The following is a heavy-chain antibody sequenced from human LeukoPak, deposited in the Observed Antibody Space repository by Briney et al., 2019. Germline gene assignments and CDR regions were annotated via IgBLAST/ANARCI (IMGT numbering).Heavy chain of an antibody. D-gene: IGHD3-3*01. J-gene: IGHJ4*02. V-gene: IGHV3-23*01. CDR3: AKDQVLRFLEWLLEGVFDY. CDR1: GFTFSSYA. CDR2: ISGSGGST. Sequence: GGSLRLSCAASGFTFSSYAMSWVRQAPGKGLEWVSAISGSGGSTYYADSVKGRFTISRDNSKNTLCLQMNSLRAEDTAVYYCAKDQVLRFLEWLLEGVFDYWGQGTLVTVSS.